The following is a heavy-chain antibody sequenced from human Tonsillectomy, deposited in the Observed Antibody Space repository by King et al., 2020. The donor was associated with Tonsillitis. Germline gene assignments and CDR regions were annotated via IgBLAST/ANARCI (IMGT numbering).Heavy chain of an antibody. D-gene: IGHD3-22*01. CDR3: ALRHGNLSLLPPSARRAFDI. Sequence: VGWIRQPPGKALEWLALIYWNDDKRYSPARRSRLTIKKDPSKNQIVLTLTNIDPVYIATYYCALRHGNLSLLPPSARRAFDIWGNATVVTVSS. CDR2: IYWNDDK. V-gene: IGHV2-5*01. J-gene: IGHJ3*02.